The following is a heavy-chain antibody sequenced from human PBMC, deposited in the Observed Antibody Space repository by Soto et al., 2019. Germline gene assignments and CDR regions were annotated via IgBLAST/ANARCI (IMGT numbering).Heavy chain of an antibody. J-gene: IGHJ4*02. V-gene: IGHV3-23*01. CDR1: GFTFSSYA. CDR2: ISGSGGST. D-gene: IGHD3-3*01. CDR3: AKDPPYYEGPLWFDY. Sequence: EVQLLESGGGLVQPGGSLRLSCAAYGFTFSSYAMSWIRQAPGKGLEWVSAISGSGGSTYYADSVKGRFTISRDNSKNTLYLQMNSLRAEDTAVYYCAKDPPYYEGPLWFDYWGQGTLVTVSS.